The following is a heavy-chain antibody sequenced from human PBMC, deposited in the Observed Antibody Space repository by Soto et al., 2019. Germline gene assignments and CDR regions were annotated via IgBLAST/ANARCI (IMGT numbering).Heavy chain of an antibody. CDR1: GFTFSSYS. CDR2: ISSSSSYI. CDR3: ARDLRGYSYGYSDY. Sequence: GGSLRLSCAASGFTFSSYSMNWVRQAPGKGLEWVSSISSSSSYIHYADSVKGRFTISRDNAKNSLYLQMNSLRAEDTAVYYCARDLRGYSYGYSDYWGQGTLVTVSS. D-gene: IGHD5-18*01. J-gene: IGHJ4*02. V-gene: IGHV3-21*04.